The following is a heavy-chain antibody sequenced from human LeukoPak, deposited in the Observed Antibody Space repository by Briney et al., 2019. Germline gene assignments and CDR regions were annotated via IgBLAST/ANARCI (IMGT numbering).Heavy chain of an antibody. V-gene: IGHV1-69*13. CDR3: ARDLDSSSWYTEVC. CDR1: GGTFSSYA. D-gene: IGHD6-13*01. Sequence: GASVKVSCKASGGTFSSYAISWVRQAPGQGLEWMGGIIPYFGTANYAQKFQGRVTITADESTQTAYMKLSSLRYEDTAVYYCARDLDSSSWYTEVCWGQGTLVTVSS. J-gene: IGHJ4*02. CDR2: IIPYFGTA.